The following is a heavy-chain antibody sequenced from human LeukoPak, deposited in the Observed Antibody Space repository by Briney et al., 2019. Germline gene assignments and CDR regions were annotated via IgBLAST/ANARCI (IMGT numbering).Heavy chain of an antibody. D-gene: IGHD3-22*01. Sequence: PSETLSLTCALSGYSITSTYWWGWIRQTPGRGLECIGNLHHSGSTSYSPSLKSRVTISVDTSKNQFSLRLSSVTAADTAVYYCARVGGDDSTGHYSVDYWGQGTLVTVSS. V-gene: IGHV4-38-2*01. J-gene: IGHJ4*02. CDR1: GYSITSTYW. CDR2: LHHSGST. CDR3: ARVGGDDSTGHYSVDY.